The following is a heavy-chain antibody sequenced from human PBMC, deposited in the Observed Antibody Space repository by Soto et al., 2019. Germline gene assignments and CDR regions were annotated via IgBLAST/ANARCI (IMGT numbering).Heavy chain of an antibody. CDR1: GFTFSSYA. V-gene: IGHV3-23*01. D-gene: IGHD6-19*01. CDR2: ISGSGDST. Sequence: LRLSCAASGFTFSSYAMSWVRQAPGKGLEWVSAISGSGDSTYYADSVKGRFTVSRDNSKNTLYLQMNSLRAEDTAVFYCAKERSSGWSLDYWGQGTLVTVSS. J-gene: IGHJ4*02. CDR3: AKERSSGWSLDY.